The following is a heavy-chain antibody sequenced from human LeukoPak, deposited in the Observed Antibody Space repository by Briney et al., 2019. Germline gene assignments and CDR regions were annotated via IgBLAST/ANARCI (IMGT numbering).Heavy chain of an antibody. V-gene: IGHV3-30*18. CDR1: GFTFSSYG. Sequence: GGSLRLSCVASGFTFSSYGMHWVRQAPGKGLEWVAFISHDGRTKYYADSVKGRSTISRDNSRNTLNLEMNSLRAEDTSLYYCAKEWKGYTSGWYFDYWGQGTPVTVSS. CDR3: AKEWKGYTSGWYFDY. J-gene: IGHJ4*02. CDR2: ISHDGRTK. D-gene: IGHD6-19*01.